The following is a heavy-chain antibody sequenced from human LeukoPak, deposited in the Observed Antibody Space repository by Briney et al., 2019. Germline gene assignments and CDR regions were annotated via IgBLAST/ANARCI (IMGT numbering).Heavy chain of an antibody. CDR2: ISAYNGNT. CDR3: ARTNRYSGYDFGY. D-gene: IGHD5-12*01. CDR1: GYTFTSYG. V-gene: IGHV1-18*01. Sequence: ASVKVSCKASGYTFTSYGISWVRQAPGQGLEWMGWISAYNGNTNYAQKLQGRVTMTTDKSTSTAYMELSSLRSEDTAVYYCARTNRYSGYDFGYWGQGTLVTVSS. J-gene: IGHJ4*02.